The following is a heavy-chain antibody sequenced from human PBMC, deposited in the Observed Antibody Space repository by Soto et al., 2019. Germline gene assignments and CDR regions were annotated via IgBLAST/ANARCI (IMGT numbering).Heavy chain of an antibody. CDR2: IYYSGST. CDR1: SCSISSSSYY. J-gene: IGHJ2*01. D-gene: IGHD6-19*01. CDR3: ARAAGQWLVRWYFDL. V-gene: IGHV4-39*07. Sequence: SETLSLTCAVSSCSISSSSYYWGWIRQPPGKGLEWIGSIYYSGSTYYNPSLKSRVTMSVDTSKNQFSLKLSSVTAVDTAVYYCARAAGQWLVRWYFDLWGRGTLVTVSS.